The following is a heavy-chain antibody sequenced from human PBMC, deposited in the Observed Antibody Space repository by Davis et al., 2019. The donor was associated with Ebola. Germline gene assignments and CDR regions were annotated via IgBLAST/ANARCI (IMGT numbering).Heavy chain of an antibody. CDR2: ISYDGNNK. V-gene: IGHV3-30-3*01. CDR1: GFTFSSSA. CDR3: ARDTGLRPLDY. J-gene: IGHJ4*02. Sequence: GGSLRLSCAGSGFTFSSSAMHWVRQAPDKGLEWVALISYDGNNKNHADSVKGRFTISRDNSKNTLYLQMNSLRPEDTAVYYCARDTGLRPLDYWGQGTLVTVSS. D-gene: IGHD3-16*01.